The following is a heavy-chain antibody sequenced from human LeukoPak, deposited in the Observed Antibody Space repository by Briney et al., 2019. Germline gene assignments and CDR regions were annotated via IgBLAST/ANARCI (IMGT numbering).Heavy chain of an antibody. Sequence: ASAKVSCKASGYTFTGYYMHWVRQAPGQGLEWMGWISAYNGNTNYAQKLQGRVTMTTDTSTSTAYMELRSLRSDDTAVYYCARDPYYDSSGYHFDYWGQGTLVTVSS. CDR1: GYTFTGYY. J-gene: IGHJ4*02. V-gene: IGHV1-18*04. CDR2: ISAYNGNT. D-gene: IGHD3-22*01. CDR3: ARDPYYDSSGYHFDY.